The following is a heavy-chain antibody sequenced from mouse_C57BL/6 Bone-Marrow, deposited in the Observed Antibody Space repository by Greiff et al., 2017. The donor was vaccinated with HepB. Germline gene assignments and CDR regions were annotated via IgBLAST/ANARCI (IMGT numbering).Heavy chain of an antibody. D-gene: IGHD2-13*01. V-gene: IGHV1-81*01. J-gene: IGHJ4*01. CDR2: IYPRSGNT. CDR1: GYTFTSYG. Sequence: VQLQQSGAELARPGASVKLSCKASGYTFTSYGISWVKQRTGQGLEWIGEIYPRSGNTYYNEKFKGKATLTADKSSSTAYMELRSLTSEDSAVYFCARGGTNYYAMDDWGQGTSVTVSS. CDR3: ARGGTNYYAMDD.